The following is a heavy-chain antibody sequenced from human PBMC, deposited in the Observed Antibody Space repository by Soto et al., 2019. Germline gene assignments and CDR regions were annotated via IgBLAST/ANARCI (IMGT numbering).Heavy chain of an antibody. CDR3: ARGRDYDYLWGSYRAFDY. D-gene: IGHD3-16*02. CDR1: GGSFSGYY. CDR2: INHRGST. J-gene: IGHJ4*02. V-gene: IGHV4-34*01. Sequence: QVQLQQWGAGLLKPAETLSLTCAVYGGSFSGYYWSWIRQPPGKGLEWIGEINHRGSTNYNPSLKSRVTISXDMSKNQFSLNLSSVTAADTAVYYCARGRDYDYLWGSYRAFDYWGQGTLVTVSS.